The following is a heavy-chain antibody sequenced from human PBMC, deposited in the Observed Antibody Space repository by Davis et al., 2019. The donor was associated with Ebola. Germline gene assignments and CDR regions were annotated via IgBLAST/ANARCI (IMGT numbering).Heavy chain of an antibody. V-gene: IGHV1-46*01. D-gene: IGHD3-22*01. J-gene: IGHJ6*02. CDR1: GYTFTSYY. CDR2: INPSGGNT. CDR3: ATASSDYHYYYAMDV. Sequence: AASVKVSCKASGYTFTSYYIHWVRQAPGQGLEWMGMINPSGGNTRYAQQFQGRVTMTRDTSTRTVYMEVSSLRSEDTAVYYCATASSDYHYYYAMDVWGQGTTVTVSS.